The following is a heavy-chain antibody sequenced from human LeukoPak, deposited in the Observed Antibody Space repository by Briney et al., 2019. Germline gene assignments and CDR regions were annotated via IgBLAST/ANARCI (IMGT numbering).Heavy chain of an antibody. V-gene: IGHV1-18*01. J-gene: IGHJ5*02. D-gene: IGHD3-10*01. CDR1: GYTFTSYG. CDR2: TSAYNGNT. Sequence: GASVKVSCKASGYTFTSYGVSWVRQAPGQGLEWKGWTSAYNGNTNYAQKLQGRVTMTTDTSTTTVYMELRSLRSDDTAVYYCAINQYYYGSGSVIDPWGQGTLVTVSS. CDR3: AINQYYYGSGSVIDP.